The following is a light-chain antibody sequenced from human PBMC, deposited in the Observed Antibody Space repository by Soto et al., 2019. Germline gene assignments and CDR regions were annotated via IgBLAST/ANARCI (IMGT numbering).Light chain of an antibody. CDR2: GAS. V-gene: IGKV3-20*01. Sequence: EIVLTQSPGTLSLSPGERATLSCRASQSINSRYLAWYQQKPGQAPRLLIYGASSRATGIPDRFSGSGSGTNFTVNISRVESEDFAVYYCQQFGSSPGFTFGPGTIVDIK. CDR3: QQFGSSPGFT. J-gene: IGKJ3*01. CDR1: QSINSRY.